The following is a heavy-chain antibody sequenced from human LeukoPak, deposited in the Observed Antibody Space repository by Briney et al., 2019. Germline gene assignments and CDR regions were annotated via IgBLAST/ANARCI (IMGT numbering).Heavy chain of an antibody. V-gene: IGHV4-39*01. J-gene: IGHJ4*02. CDR2: ICYSGST. CDR1: GGSIYTNTYF. D-gene: IGHD6-13*01. Sequence: SETLSLTCTVSGGSIYTNTYFWGWIRQPPGKGLEWIGTICYSGSTYYNPSLKSRVTISADTSKNEFSLRLTSVTAADTAVYYCARRSQQLALRAYDYWGQGTLVTVSS. CDR3: ARRSQQLALRAYDY.